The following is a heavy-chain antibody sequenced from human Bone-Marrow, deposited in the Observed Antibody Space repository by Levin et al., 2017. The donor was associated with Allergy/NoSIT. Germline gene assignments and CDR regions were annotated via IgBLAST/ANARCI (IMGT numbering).Heavy chain of an antibody. CDR3: SSAPGFTDY. CDR2: IYSTGTT. CDR1: GFTVSSNY. J-gene: IGHJ4*02. Sequence: QAGGSLRLSCAASGFTVSSNYMAWVRQAPGKGLEWVSVIYSTGTTYYVDSVKGRFTISRDNSKNTLYLQMNSLRAEDTAVYYCSSAPGFTDYWGQGTLVTVSS. V-gene: IGHV3-66*01.